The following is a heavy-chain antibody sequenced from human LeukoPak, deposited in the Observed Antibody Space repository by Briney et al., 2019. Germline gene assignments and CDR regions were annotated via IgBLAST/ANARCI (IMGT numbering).Heavy chain of an antibody. J-gene: IGHJ4*02. V-gene: IGHV3-11*06. D-gene: IGHD3-10*01. CDR3: ARDITYYYGSGSPPNY. CDR1: GFTFSDYY. CDR2: ISSSSSYI. Sequence: GGSLRLSCAASGFTFSDYYMSWIRQAPGKGLEWVSSISSSSSYIYYADSVKGRFTISRDNAKNSLYLQMNSLRAEDTAVYYCARDITYYYGSGSPPNYWGQGTLVTVSS.